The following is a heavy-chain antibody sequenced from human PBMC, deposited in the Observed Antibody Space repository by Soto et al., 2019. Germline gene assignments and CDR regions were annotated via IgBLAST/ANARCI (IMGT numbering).Heavy chain of an antibody. CDR3: ARDLDDTAMVWGWFDP. D-gene: IGHD5-18*01. Sequence: GGSLRLSCAASGFTFSSYSMNWVRQAPGKGLEWVSSISSSSSYIYYADSVKGRFTISRDNAKNSLYLQMNSLRAEDTAVYYCARDLDDTAMVWGWFDPWGQGTLVTVSS. V-gene: IGHV3-21*01. CDR1: GFTFSSYS. J-gene: IGHJ5*02. CDR2: ISSSSSYI.